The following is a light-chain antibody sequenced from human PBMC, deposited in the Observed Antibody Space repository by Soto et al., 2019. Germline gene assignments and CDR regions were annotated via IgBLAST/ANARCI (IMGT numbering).Light chain of an antibody. CDR1: SSNIGSTYD. Sequence: QSVLTQPPSVSGAPGQRVTISCTGSSSNIGSTYDVQWYQQLPGTAPKLLIHGNTNRPSWVPDRFSGSKSGTSASLAITGLQAADEADYYCQSYDDCLSVHYVFGTGTKVTVL. J-gene: IGLJ1*01. CDR3: QSYDDCLSVHYV. CDR2: GNT. V-gene: IGLV1-40*01.